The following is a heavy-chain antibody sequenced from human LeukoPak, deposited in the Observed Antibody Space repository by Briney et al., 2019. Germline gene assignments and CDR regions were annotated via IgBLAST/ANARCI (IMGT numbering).Heavy chain of an antibody. CDR1: GFTFSNYA. J-gene: IGHJ4*02. CDR2: ITGSGGNT. V-gene: IGHV3-23*01. CDR3: AKWGDYDVLTGYYVSDY. D-gene: IGHD3-9*01. Sequence: GGSLRLSCAASGFTFSNYAMSWVRQAPGKGLDWGSAITGSGGNTYYADSVKGRFTISRDNSKNTAFLQMNSLRAEDTAVYYCAKWGDYDVLTGYYVSDYWGQGTLVTVSS.